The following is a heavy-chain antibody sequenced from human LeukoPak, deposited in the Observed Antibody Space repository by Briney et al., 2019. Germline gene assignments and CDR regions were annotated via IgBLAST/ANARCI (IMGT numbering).Heavy chain of an antibody. CDR2: ISHDGSSK. V-gene: IGHV3-30*18. CDR3: AKDRSSTWSIDY. Sequence: GGSLRLSCVASGFTFSRSGMHWVRRAPGKGLEWVAVISHDGSSKHCADSVKGRFTISRDNPKNTLYLQMNSLRTEDTAVYYCAKDRSSTWSIDYWGQGTLVTVSS. D-gene: IGHD6-13*01. J-gene: IGHJ4*02. CDR1: GFTFSRSG.